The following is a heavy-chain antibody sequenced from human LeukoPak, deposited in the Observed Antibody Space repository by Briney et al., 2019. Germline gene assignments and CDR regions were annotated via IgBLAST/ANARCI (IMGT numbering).Heavy chain of an antibody. CDR3: ARSSTVTMSYAFDI. CDR1: GYTFTSYD. V-gene: IGHV1-8*03. CDR2: MNPNSGNT. D-gene: IGHD4-17*01. J-gene: IGHJ3*02. Sequence: ASVKVSCKASGYTFTSYDINWVRQATGQGLEWMGWMNPNSGNTGYAQKFQGRVTITRNTSISTAYMELSSLRSEDTAVYYCARSSTVTMSYAFDIWGQGTMVTVSS.